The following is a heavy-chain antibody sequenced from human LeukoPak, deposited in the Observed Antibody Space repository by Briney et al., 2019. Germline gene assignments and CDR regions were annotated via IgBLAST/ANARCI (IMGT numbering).Heavy chain of an antibody. CDR3: ARETDYYDSGGYYLQWFDP. J-gene: IGHJ5*02. CDR2: IYYSGST. V-gene: IGHV4-31*03. CDR1: GGSITSGGYC. Sequence: SQTLSLTCTVSGGSITSGGYCWSWIRQHPGKGLEWIGYIYYSGSTSYNPSLKSRVTISLDTSKNQFSLKLSSVTAADTAVYYCARETDYYDSGGYYLQWFDPWGQGTLVTVSS. D-gene: IGHD3-22*01.